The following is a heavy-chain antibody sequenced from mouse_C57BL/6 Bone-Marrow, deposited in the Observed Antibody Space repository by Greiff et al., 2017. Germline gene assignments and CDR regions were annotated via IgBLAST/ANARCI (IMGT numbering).Heavy chain of an antibody. D-gene: IGHD1-1*01. CDR3: ARPSYYYGSRAHY. J-gene: IGHJ2*01. CDR1: GYTFTDYY. Sequence: VQLQQSGPELVKPGASVKISCKASGYTFTDYYMNWVKQSHGKSLEWIGDINPNNGGTSYNQKFKGKATLTVDKSSSTAYMELRSLTSEDSAVYYCARPSYYYGSRAHYWGQGTTLTVSS. CDR2: INPNNGGT. V-gene: IGHV1-26*01.